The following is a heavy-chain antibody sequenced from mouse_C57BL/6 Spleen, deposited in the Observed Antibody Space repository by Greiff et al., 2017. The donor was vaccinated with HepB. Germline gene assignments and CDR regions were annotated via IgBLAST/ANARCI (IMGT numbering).Heavy chain of an antibody. CDR2: INPNNGGT. J-gene: IGHJ2*01. CDR3: ARGKANWKYFDY. Sequence: EVQLQQSGPELVKPGASVKISCKASGYTFTDYYMNWVKQSHGKSLEWIGDINPNNGGTSYNQKFKGKATLTVDKSSSTAYMELRSLTSEDSAVYYCARGKANWKYFDYWGQGTTLTVSS. D-gene: IGHD4-1*01. V-gene: IGHV1-26*01. CDR1: GYTFTDYY.